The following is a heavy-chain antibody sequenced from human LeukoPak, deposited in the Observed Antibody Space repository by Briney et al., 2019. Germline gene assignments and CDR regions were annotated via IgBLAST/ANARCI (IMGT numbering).Heavy chain of an antibody. J-gene: IGHJ4*02. Sequence: GASVKVSCTASGYTFTGYYMHWVRQAPGQGLEWMGWINPNSGGTNYAQKFQGRVTMTRDTSISTAYMELSRLRSDDTAVYYCARAHVRRYSDSSGYYGYWGQGTLVTVSS. V-gene: IGHV1-2*02. CDR1: GYTFTGYY. CDR2: INPNSGGT. D-gene: IGHD3-22*01. CDR3: ARAHVRRYSDSSGYYGY.